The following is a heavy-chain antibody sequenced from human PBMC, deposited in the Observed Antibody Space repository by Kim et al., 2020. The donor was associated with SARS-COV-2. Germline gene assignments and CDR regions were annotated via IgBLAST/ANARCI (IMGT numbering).Heavy chain of an antibody. V-gene: IGHV3-43*01. J-gene: IGHJ6*02. CDR2: NT. Sequence: NTYYEDSMKGRITNTRDNSKHSLYMPMNSLRTEATALYYCAKDTGYGMDFWGQGTTVTVSS. CDR3: AKDTGYGMDF.